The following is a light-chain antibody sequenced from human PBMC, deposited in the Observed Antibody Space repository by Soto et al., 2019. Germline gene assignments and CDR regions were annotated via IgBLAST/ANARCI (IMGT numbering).Light chain of an antibody. V-gene: IGKV3-20*01. Sequence: EVVLTQSPATLSVSPGDRATLSCRASQSVSRNLAWYQQKPGQAPRLLIYGASSRATGIPDRFSGSGSGTDFTLTISRLEPEDFAVYYCQQYGSSRWTFGQGTKVEIK. CDR2: GAS. J-gene: IGKJ1*01. CDR3: QQYGSSRWT. CDR1: QSVSRN.